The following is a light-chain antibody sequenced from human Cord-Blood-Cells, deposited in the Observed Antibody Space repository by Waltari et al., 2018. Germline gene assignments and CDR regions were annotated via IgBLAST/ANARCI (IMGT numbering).Light chain of an antibody. CDR2: YDD. CDR3: AAWDDSLNGPV. Sequence: QSVLTQPPSVSEAPRQRVTISCSGSSSNIGNTAVNWYQQLPGKAPKLLIYYDDLLPSGVSDRFSGAKSGTSASLAISGLQSEDEAYYYCAAWDDSLNGPVFGGGTKLTVL. CDR1: SSNIGNTA. V-gene: IGLV1-36*01. J-gene: IGLJ3*02.